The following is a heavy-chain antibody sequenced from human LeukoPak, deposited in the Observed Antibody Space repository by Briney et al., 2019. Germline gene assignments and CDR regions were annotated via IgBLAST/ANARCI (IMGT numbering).Heavy chain of an antibody. CDR2: INHSGST. CDR3: AREEYVTVIRTLWFDP. D-gene: IGHD2-21*02. Sequence: SETLSLTCAVYGGSFSGYYWSWIRQPPGKGLEWIGEINHSGSTNYNPSLKSRVTISVDTSKNQFSLKLSSVTAADTAVYYCAREEYVTVIRTLWFDPWGQGTLVTVSS. J-gene: IGHJ5*02. V-gene: IGHV4-34*01. CDR1: GGSFSGYY.